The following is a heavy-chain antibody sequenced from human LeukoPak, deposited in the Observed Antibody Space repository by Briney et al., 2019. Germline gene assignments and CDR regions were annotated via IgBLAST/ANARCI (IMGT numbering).Heavy chain of an antibody. J-gene: IGHJ4*02. CDR2: IWNDGSNK. Sequence: GGSLRLSCSASGFTFSSYTMNWVRQAPGKGLEWVAVIWNDGSNKYYADSVKGRFTISRDNSKNTLYLQMNSLRAEDTAVYSCARASGPFDYWGQGTLVIVSS. D-gene: IGHD3-10*01. V-gene: IGHV3-33*08. CDR1: GFTFSSYT. CDR3: ARASGPFDY.